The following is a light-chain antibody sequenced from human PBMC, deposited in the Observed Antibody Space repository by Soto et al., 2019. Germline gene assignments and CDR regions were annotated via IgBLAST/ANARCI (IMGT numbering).Light chain of an antibody. V-gene: IGKV3-11*01. CDR2: DAS. CDR1: QSVRTY. CDR3: QQRTNWRAT. J-gene: IGKJ5*01. Sequence: EVVLTQSPATLSLSPGERATISCRASQSVRTYLTWYQQKPGQAPRLLIYDASNRATGIPARFSGSGSGTDLTLTISSLETEDFAVYFCQQRTNWRATFGQGTRLEIK.